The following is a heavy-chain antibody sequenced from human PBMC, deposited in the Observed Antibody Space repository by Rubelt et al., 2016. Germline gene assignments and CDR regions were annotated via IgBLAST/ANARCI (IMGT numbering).Heavy chain of an antibody. J-gene: IGHJ4*02. CDR1: GYVFTSHY. Sequence: QVQLVQSGADRKEPGASVKISCKASGYVFTSHYMHWVRQAPGQGLEWMGIINPSGGATNYAPKFQGRVIMTSDTSTNTVYMELSSLRSEDRGVYYCARGTYSDYWGQGTLVTVSS. V-gene: IGHV1-46*01. CDR2: INPSGGAT. D-gene: IGHD2-15*01. CDR3: ARGTYSDY.